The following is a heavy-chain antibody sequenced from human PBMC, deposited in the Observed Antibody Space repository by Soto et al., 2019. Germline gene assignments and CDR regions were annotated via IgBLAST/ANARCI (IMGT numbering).Heavy chain of an antibody. CDR1: GGTFSSFA. Sequence: QVQLVQSGAEVKKPGSSVKVSCKASGGTFSSFAISWVRQAPGQGLEWMARIIPIFDTANYAQKFQGRVTITADESTSTAYMELSSLRSEETAVYYCVGYYYNTRGYYYDYWGQGTLVTVSS. V-gene: IGHV1-69*18. D-gene: IGHD3-22*01. CDR2: IIPIFDTA. CDR3: VGYYYNTRGYYYDY. J-gene: IGHJ4*02.